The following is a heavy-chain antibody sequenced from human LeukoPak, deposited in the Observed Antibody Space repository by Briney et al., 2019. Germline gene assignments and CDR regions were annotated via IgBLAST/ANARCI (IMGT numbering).Heavy chain of an antibody. J-gene: IGHJ4*02. CDR2: IYHSGST. V-gene: IGHV4-4*02. CDR3: ARGGVGWPYYFDY. D-gene: IGHD2-15*01. CDR1: GGSISSSNW. Sequence: SETLSLTCAVSGGSISSSNWWSWVRQPPGKGLEWIGEIYHSGSTNYSPSLKSRVTISVDKSKNQFSLKLSSVTAADTAVYYCARGGVGWPYYFDYWGQGTLVTVSS.